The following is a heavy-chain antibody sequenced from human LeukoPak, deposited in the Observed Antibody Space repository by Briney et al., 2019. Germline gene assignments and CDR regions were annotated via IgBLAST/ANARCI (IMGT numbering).Heavy chain of an antibody. CDR1: GFTFSSYE. D-gene: IGHD3-22*01. V-gene: IGHV3-48*03. CDR2: ISSSGSTI. Sequence: PGGFLRLSCAASGFTFSSYEMNWVRQAPGKGLEWVSYISSSGSTIYYADSVKGRFTISRDNSKNTLYLQMNSLRAEDTAVYYCAKASAMIVVVSKHFDYWGQGTLVTVSS. CDR3: AKASAMIVVVSKHFDY. J-gene: IGHJ4*02.